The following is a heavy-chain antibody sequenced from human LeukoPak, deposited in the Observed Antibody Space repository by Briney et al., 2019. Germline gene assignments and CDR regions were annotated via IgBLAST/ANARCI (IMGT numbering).Heavy chain of an antibody. CDR3: AKDSTDIGDYMDV. CDR2: MSGSGVNT. CDR1: GFTFRSYG. J-gene: IGHJ6*03. V-gene: IGHV3-23*01. D-gene: IGHD2-15*01. Sequence: GGTLRLSCAASGFTFRSYGMSWVRQAPGKGLEWVSGMSGSGVNTDYADSVKGRFTISRDNSKNSLYPQMNSLRAEDTALYYCAKDSTDIGDYMDVWGKGTTVTVSS.